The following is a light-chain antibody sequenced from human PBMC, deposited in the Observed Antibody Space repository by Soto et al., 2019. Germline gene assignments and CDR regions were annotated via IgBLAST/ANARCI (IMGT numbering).Light chain of an antibody. CDR3: QQYYTTPLT. Sequence: DIGMTQSPDSLAVSLGERATIKCKSSQSVLFTSNNKNYLAWFQQKPRQPPKLLVSWASTRESGVPDRFSGSGSGTDFTLTISSLQAEDVAVYYCQQYYTTPLTFGGGTKV. CDR2: WAS. J-gene: IGKJ4*01. CDR1: QSVLFTSNNKNY. V-gene: IGKV4-1*01.